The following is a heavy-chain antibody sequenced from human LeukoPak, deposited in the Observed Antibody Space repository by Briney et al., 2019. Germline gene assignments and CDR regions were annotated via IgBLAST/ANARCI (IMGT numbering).Heavy chain of an antibody. V-gene: IGHV4-59*01. D-gene: IGHD3-3*01. CDR2: IYYSGST. CDR1: GGSISSYY. CDR3: ARATKSHDFWSGTYAFDI. Sequence: SETLSLTCTVSGGSISSYYWSWIRQPPGKGLEWIGYIYYSGSTNYNPSLKSRVTISVDTSKNQFSLKLSSVTAADTAVYYCARATKSHDFWSGTYAFDIWGQGTMVTVSS. J-gene: IGHJ3*02.